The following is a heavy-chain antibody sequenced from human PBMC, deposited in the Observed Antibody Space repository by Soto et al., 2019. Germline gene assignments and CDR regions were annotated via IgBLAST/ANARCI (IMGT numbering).Heavy chain of an antibody. CDR1: GFTFSNAW. D-gene: IGHD3-3*01. J-gene: IGHJ4*02. Sequence: PGGSLRLSCAASGFTFSNAWMSWVRQAPGKGLEWVGRIKSKTDGGTTDYAAPVKGRFTISRDDSKNTLYLQMNSLKTEDTAVYYSTTDRNYDDFWSGYYYVDYWGQGTLVTVSS. V-gene: IGHV3-15*01. CDR2: IKSKTDGGTT. CDR3: TTDRNYDDFWSGYYYVDY.